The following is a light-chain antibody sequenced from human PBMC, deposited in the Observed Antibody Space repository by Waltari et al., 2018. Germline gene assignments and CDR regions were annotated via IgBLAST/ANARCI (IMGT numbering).Light chain of an antibody. Sequence: DIQLTQSPSFLSASVGDRVTITCRASQGSSSFLAWYQQSPGKAPKLLIYAASTLLSGVPSRFSGSGSGTDFTLTINSLQPEDFATYYCQQLNSSPPTFGGGTKVEIK. J-gene: IGKJ4*01. V-gene: IGKV1-9*01. CDR1: QGSSSF. CDR2: AAS. CDR3: QQLNSSPPT.